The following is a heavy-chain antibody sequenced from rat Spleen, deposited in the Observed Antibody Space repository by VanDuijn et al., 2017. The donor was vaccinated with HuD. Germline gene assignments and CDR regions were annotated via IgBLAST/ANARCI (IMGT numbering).Heavy chain of an antibody. CDR2: IHYEGSNT. V-gene: IGHV5-22*01. CDR3: TREGPAREFGVRVMDA. CDR1: GFIFNNYD. J-gene: IGHJ4*01. D-gene: IGHD4-3*01. Sequence: EVQLVESGGGLVQPGGSLQVSCAASGFIFNNYDMAWVRQTPTKGLEWVASIHYEGSNTYYGDSVKGRFTISRDNTKSTLYLQMNCLRSEDTATDYCTREGPAREFGVRVMDAWGQGASVTVSS.